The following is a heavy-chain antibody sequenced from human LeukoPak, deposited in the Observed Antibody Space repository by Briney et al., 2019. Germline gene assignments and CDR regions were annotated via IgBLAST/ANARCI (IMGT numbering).Heavy chain of an antibody. Sequence: PGGSLRLSCEGSGFSFSEYWMSWVRQAPGKGLEWVSYISSSGSTIYYADSVKGRFTISRDNAKNSLYLQMNSLRAEDTAVYYCAREFKIVVVPRGAFDIWGQGTMVTVSS. CDR3: AREFKIVVVPRGAFDI. J-gene: IGHJ3*02. D-gene: IGHD2-21*01. CDR1: GFSFSEYW. V-gene: IGHV3-11*04. CDR2: ISSSGSTI.